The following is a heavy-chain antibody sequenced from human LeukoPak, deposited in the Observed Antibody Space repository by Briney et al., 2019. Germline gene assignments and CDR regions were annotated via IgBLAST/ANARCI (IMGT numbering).Heavy chain of an antibody. J-gene: IGHJ4*02. V-gene: IGHV3-7*05. CDR3: ARDADGDYAFDY. Sequence: GGSLRLSCAASGFTFSNYWMSWVRQAPGKGLEWVANIKQDGSDKYYVDSVKGRFTISRDNAKNSLYLQMNSLRAEDTAVYYCARDADGDYAFDYWGQGTLVTVSS. CDR1: GFTFSNYW. D-gene: IGHD4-17*01. CDR2: IKQDGSDK.